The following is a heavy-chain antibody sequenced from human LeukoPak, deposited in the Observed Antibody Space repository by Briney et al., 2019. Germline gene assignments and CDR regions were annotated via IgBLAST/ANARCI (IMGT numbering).Heavy chain of an antibody. J-gene: IGHJ4*02. V-gene: IGHV3-33*06. Sequence: PGGSLRLFCTASGFTYSHFGMHWVRQAPGKGLEWVAVIWSDGTEKYYGDAVKGRFTISRDNSRNTLYLQMNNLGDDDTAVYYCAKDAQRGFDYSNSLEYWGQGTLVIVSS. CDR3: AKDAQRGFDYSNSLEY. CDR1: GFTYSHFG. CDR2: IWSDGTEK. D-gene: IGHD4-11*01.